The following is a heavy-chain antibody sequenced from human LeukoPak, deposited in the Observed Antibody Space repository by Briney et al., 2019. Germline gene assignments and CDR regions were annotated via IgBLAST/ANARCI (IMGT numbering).Heavy chain of an antibody. V-gene: IGHV1-24*01. CDR1: GYLLRESS. J-gene: IGHJ3*01. D-gene: IGHD6-19*01. CDR3: ATEDPSGLDVLLN. CDR2: FDAENGDI. Sequence: ASMKVSCKISGYLLRESSMHWVRQAPGKGLEWMGGFDAENGDIIYAQKLQGRVTITEDISTDTAYMELSDLRSDDTAVYYCATEDPSGLDVLLNWGQGTMVTVSS.